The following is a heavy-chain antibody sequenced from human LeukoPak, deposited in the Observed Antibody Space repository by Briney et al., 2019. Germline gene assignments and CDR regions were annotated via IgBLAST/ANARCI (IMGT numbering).Heavy chain of an antibody. CDR1: GFTFSSYG. CDR3: AREGPRGNSQFDY. CDR2: IWYDGGNR. Sequence: PGGSLSLSCAASGFTFSSYGMHWVRQAPGKGLEWVALIWYDGGNRYYTDSVKGRLTISRDNSKNTLYLQMNSLRAEDTAIYYCAREGPRGNSQFDYWGQGTLVTVSS. D-gene: IGHD2/OR15-2a*01. V-gene: IGHV3-33*01. J-gene: IGHJ4*02.